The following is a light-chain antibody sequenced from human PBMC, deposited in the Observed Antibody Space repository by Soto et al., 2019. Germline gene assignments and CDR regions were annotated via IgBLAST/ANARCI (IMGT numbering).Light chain of an antibody. V-gene: IGKV3-11*01. CDR2: AAS. J-gene: IGKJ4*02. CDR3: QHRSK. CDR1: QSINSY. Sequence: EIVLTQSPATLSFFPGERATLSCRASQSINSYLAWYQQKHGQAPRLLMSAASNRATGIPARFSGSGSVTDFTLTIGSLEPEDYAVKYCQHRSKFGGGTKVQIK.